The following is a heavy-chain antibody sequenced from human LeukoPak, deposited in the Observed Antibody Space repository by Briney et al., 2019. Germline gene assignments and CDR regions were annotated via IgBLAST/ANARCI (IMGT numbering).Heavy chain of an antibody. D-gene: IGHD5-18*01. CDR1: GFTFDDYA. J-gene: IGHJ4*02. Sequence: GRSLRLSCAASGFTFDDYAMHWVRQAPGKGLEWVSLISGNGGSTYYADSVKGRSTISRDNSKNSLYLQMNSLRTEDTALYYCAKSGGYSYGYDFDYWGQGTLVTVSS. V-gene: IGHV3-43*02. CDR2: ISGNGGST. CDR3: AKSGGYSYGYDFDY.